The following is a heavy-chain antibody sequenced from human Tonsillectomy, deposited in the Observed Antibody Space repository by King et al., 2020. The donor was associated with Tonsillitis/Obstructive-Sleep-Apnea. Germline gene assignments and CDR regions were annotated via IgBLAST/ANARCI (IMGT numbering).Heavy chain of an antibody. CDR1: GFSFSDYY. J-gene: IGHJ4*02. V-gene: IGHV3-11*05. CDR2: ISSSSSYT. CDR3: ARVGCSGTSCYFDS. D-gene: IGHD2-2*01. Sequence: HVQLVESGGGLVKPGGSLRLSCAASGFSFSDYYMSWIRQAPGEGLEWVSYISSSSSYTNNADSVKGRFTIPRDNAKNSLCLQMNSLRAEDTAVYYCARVGCSGTSCYFDSWGQGTLVTVSS.